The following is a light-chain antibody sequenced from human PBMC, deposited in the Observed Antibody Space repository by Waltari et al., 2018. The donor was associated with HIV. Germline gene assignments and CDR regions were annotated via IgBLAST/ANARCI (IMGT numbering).Light chain of an antibody. CDR3: CSYAGSSTFVV. Sequence: QSALTQPASVSGSPGQSITISCTGTSSDVGSYNLVSWYQQHPGKAPKLMIYEVSKRPAGVSNRFSGSKSGNTASLTISGLRAEDEADYYCCSYAGSSTFVVFGGGTKLTVL. V-gene: IGLV2-23*02. CDR1: SSDVGSYNL. J-gene: IGLJ2*01. CDR2: EVS.